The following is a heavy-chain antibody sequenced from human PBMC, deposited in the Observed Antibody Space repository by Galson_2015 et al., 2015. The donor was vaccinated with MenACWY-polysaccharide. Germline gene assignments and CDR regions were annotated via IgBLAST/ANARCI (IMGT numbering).Heavy chain of an antibody. Sequence: TFYGGSVQGRFTISRDNSKNTVYLQMNSLRPEDTAIYYCAKRFTPYDTSSGLDYWGQGTLATVSS. D-gene: IGHD3-22*01. CDR2: T. V-gene: IGHV3-NL1*01. J-gene: IGHJ4*02. CDR3: AKRFTPYDTSSGLDY.